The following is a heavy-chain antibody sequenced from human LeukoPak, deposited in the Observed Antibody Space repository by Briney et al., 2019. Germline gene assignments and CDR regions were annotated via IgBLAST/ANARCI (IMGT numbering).Heavy chain of an antibody. V-gene: IGHV3-48*01. CDR1: GFTFSSYS. Sequence: PGGSLRLSCAASGFTFSSYSVNWVRQAPGKGLEWVSYISSSISTIYYADSVKGRFTISRDNAKNSLYLQMNSLRAEDTAVYYCARVGKGYCSSTNCYAGFDSWGQGTLVTVSS. CDR3: ARVGKGYCSSTNCYAGFDS. CDR2: ISSSISTI. J-gene: IGHJ4*02. D-gene: IGHD2-2*01.